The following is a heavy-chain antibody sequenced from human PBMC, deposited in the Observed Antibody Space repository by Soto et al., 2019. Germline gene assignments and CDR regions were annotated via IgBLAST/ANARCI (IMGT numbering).Heavy chain of an antibody. Sequence: EVQLLESGGGLVQPGGSLRLSCAASGFTFSSYAMSWVRQAPGKGLEWVSAISGSGGSTYYADSVKGRFTISRDNSKNTLYLQMNSLRAEDTVVYYCANGLTQASYYYVSSGYYYGGHAFDIWGQGTMVTVSS. CDR2: ISGSGGST. V-gene: IGHV3-23*01. CDR3: ANGLTQASYYYVSSGYYYGGHAFDI. J-gene: IGHJ3*02. D-gene: IGHD3-22*01. CDR1: GFTFSSYA.